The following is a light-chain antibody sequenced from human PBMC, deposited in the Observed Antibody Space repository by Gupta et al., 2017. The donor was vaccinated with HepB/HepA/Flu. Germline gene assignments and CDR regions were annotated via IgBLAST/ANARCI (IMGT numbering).Light chain of an antibody. Sequence: DIQMTPSPSALSASVGDRVTITCRASQSISSWLAWYQQKPGKAPKLLIYKASSLESRVPSRFSGSGSGTEFTLTISSLQPDDFATYYCQQYNSYWTFGQGTKVEIK. J-gene: IGKJ1*01. CDR1: QSISSW. V-gene: IGKV1-5*03. CDR2: KAS. CDR3: QQYNSYWT.